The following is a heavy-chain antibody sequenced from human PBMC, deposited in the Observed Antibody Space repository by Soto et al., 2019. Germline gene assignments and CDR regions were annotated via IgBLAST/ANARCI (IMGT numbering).Heavy chain of an antibody. CDR1: GGSVSSRAHY. V-gene: IGHV4-39*01. Sequence: QVQLQESGPGLVKPSETLSLTCTVSGGSVSSRAHYWGWIRQTPGKGLEWIGNIYYSGTTPYNPSLKSRLTISVDTSKNQFSLKLTSVTAADTAVYYCARQDPLSGYGYGLGGYYFDYWGQGTLVTVSS. CDR2: IYYSGTT. J-gene: IGHJ4*02. D-gene: IGHD5-18*01. CDR3: ARQDPLSGYGYGLGGYYFDY.